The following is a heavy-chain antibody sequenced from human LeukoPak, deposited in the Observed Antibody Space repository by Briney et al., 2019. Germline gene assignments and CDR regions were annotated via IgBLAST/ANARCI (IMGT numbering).Heavy chain of an antibody. Sequence: GGSLRLSCAASGFTFSSYAMDWVRQAPGKGLEWVAVISYDGSNKYYADSVKGRFTISRDNSKNTLYLQMNSLRAEDTAVYYCARGDSSGWYEGNWFDPWGQGTLVTVSP. D-gene: IGHD6-19*01. V-gene: IGHV3-30*04. CDR1: GFTFSSYA. CDR2: ISYDGSNK. CDR3: ARGDSSGWYEGNWFDP. J-gene: IGHJ5*02.